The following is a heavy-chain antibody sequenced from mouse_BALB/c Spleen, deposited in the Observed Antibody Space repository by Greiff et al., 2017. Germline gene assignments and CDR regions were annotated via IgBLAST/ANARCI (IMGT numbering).Heavy chain of an antibody. J-gene: IGHJ4*01. V-gene: IGHV5-6-4*01. Sequence: EVQLVESGGGLVKPGGSLKLSCAASGFTFSSYTMSWVRQTPEKRLEWVANISSGGSYTYYPDSVKGRITISRDNAKNTLYLQMSSLKSEDTAMYYCTREGSGYHYYAMDYWGQGTSVTVSS. D-gene: IGHD3-1*01. CDR2: ISSGGSYT. CDR3: TREGSGYHYYAMDY. CDR1: GFTFSSYT.